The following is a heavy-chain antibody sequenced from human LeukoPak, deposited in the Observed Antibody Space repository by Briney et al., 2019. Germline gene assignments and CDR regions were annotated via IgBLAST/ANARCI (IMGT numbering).Heavy chain of an antibody. CDR3: ALGAQLWSRYYYGMDV. CDR1: GFTVSSNY. CDR2: IYSGGST. J-gene: IGHJ6*02. Sequence: PGGSLRLSCAASGFTVSSNYMSWVRQAPGKGLEWVSVIYSGGSTYYADSVKGRFTISRDNSKNTLYLQMNSLRAEDTAVYYCALGAQLWSRYYYGMDVWGQGTTVTVSS. V-gene: IGHV3-53*01. D-gene: IGHD5-18*01.